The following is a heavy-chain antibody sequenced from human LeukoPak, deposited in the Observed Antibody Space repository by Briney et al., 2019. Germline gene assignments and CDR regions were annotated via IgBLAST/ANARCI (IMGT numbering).Heavy chain of an antibody. Sequence: GGSLRLSCAASAFTFSDYSMNWVRQAPGKGLEWVSYISGKSSTIYYADSVKGRFTISRDDAKNSMYLQMNSLRAEDTAVYYCARDRMKSGSYYFDYWGPGTLVTVSS. J-gene: IGHJ4*02. CDR2: ISGKSSTI. CDR3: ARDRMKSGSYYFDY. CDR1: AFTFSDYS. V-gene: IGHV3-48*01. D-gene: IGHD1-26*01.